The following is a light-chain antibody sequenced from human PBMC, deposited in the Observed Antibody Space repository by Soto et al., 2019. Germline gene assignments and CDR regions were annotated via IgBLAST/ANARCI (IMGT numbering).Light chain of an antibody. J-gene: IGKJ2*01. CDR3: QKYNSAPYT. CDR2: AAS. Sequence: DVQMTQSPSSLSASVGDRVTITCRASRDIRSSLAWYQQKPGKVPKLLIYAASTLHAGVQSRFSGSGSGTFFTLTINSLQPEDVATYYCQKYNSAPYTFGRGTRLEIK. CDR1: RDIRSS. V-gene: IGKV1-27*01.